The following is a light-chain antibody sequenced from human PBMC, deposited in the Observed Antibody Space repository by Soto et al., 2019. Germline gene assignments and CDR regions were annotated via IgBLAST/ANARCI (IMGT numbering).Light chain of an antibody. CDR2: WAS. J-gene: IGKJ4*01. CDR3: QQYFSIPLT. V-gene: IGKV4-1*01. Sequence: DIVMTQSPDSLAVSLGERATINCKSSQSVLYNSNNKNHLAWSQQKPGQPPKLXIYWASTRDSGVPDRFSGSGSGTDFTLTISSLQAEDVAVYYCQQYFSIPLTFGGGTKVDI. CDR1: QSVLYNSNNKNH.